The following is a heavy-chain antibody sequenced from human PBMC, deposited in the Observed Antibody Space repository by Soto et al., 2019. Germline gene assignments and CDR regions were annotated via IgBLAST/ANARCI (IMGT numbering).Heavy chain of an antibody. CDR2: VSSNGRTA. CDR1: GFTYGNYW. D-gene: IGHD2-2*01. V-gene: IGHV3-74*01. Sequence: GGSVRPACAVSGFTYGNYWMHWVRQASGRGLVWVSCVSSNGRTAIYEDSVKGRFTSSRDNAKSSLYLQMSSLRAEGTAVDYCADSLLPASYWGPGTLVTI. J-gene: IGHJ4*02. CDR3: ADSLLPASY.